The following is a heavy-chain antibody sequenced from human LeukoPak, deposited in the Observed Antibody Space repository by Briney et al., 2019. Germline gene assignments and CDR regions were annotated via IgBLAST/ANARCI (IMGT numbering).Heavy chain of an antibody. CDR1: GFTVSNNY. CDR3: AELAGRYYDTSAYYH. D-gene: IGHD3-22*01. CDR2: INSGGST. Sequence: GGSLRLSCAASGFTVSNNYMSWVRQAPGKGLEWVSIINSGGSTYYADSVKGRFTISRDNSKNTLYLQMNSLRPEDAAVYYCAELAGRYYDTSAYYHWGQGTLVTVSS. V-gene: IGHV3-66*02. J-gene: IGHJ5*02.